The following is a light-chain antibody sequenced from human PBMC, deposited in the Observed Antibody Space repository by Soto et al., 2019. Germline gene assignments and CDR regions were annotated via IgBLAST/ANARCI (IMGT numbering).Light chain of an antibody. CDR3: QQYYSSPLT. CDR1: LTISNNF. V-gene: IGKV3-20*01. J-gene: IGKJ1*01. CDR2: GAS. Sequence: EIILTQSPGTLSLSPGEGATLSCRASLTISNNFIAWYQQRAGQAPGLVIYGASTRATGIPDRFSASGSGTDFTLTISRLEPEDFAVYFCQQYYSSPLTFGQGTKVDIK.